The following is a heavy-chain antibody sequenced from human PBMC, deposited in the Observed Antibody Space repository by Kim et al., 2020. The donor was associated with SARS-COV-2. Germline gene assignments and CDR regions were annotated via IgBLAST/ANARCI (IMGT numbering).Heavy chain of an antibody. CDR1: GFTFSSYA. D-gene: IGHD5-18*01. CDR2: ISYDGSNK. CDR3: ARGHSYGYGDAFDI. Sequence: GGSLRLSCAASGFTFSSYAMHWVRQAPGKGLEWVAVISYDGSNKYYADSVKGRFTISRDNSKNTLYLQMNSLRAEDMAVYYCARGHSYGYGDAFDIWGQGTMVTVSS. J-gene: IGHJ3*02. V-gene: IGHV3-30*04.